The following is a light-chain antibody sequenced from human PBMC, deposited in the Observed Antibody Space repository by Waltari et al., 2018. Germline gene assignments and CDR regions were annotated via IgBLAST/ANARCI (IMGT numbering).Light chain of an antibody. J-gene: IGKJ3*01. CDR3: QQSYNTPYT. CDR2: AAS. V-gene: IGKV1-39*01. Sequence: DFQMTQSPSSLSPPVGDRVPITCRASTSINSYLNWYQQKPGKAPKLLIYAASSLQSGVPSRFSGSGSGTDFTLTISSLQPEDFATYYCQQSYNTPYTFGPGTKVDIK. CDR1: TSINSY.